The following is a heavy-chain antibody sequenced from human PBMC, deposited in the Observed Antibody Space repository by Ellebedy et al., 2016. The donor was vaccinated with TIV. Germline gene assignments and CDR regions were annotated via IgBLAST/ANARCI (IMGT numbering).Heavy chain of an antibody. CDR1: GHRFTTYG. CDR2: INTGNGNT. D-gene: IGHD6-19*01. Sequence: ASVKVSCXASGHRFTTYGIHWVRQAPGQRPEWMGWINTGNGNTKYSQKFQGRITITWDTSASTAYMELSRLTSEDTAIYYCATRKWLDPLDVWGQGTTVTVSS. J-gene: IGHJ6*02. V-gene: IGHV1-3*04. CDR3: ATRKWLDPLDV.